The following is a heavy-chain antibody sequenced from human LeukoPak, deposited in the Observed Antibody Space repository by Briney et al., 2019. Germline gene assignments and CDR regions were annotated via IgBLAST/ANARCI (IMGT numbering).Heavy chain of an antibody. V-gene: IGHV3-53*01. J-gene: IGHJ3*02. CDR3: ARGDFGPDAFDI. CDR2: IYSGGST. Sequence: GGSLRLSCAASGFTVSSNYMSWVRQAPGKGLEWVSVIYSGGSTYYADSVKGRFTISRDNSKNTLYLQINSLRAEDTAVYYCARGDFGPDAFDIWGQGTMVTVSS. D-gene: IGHD3-16*01. CDR1: GFTVSSNY.